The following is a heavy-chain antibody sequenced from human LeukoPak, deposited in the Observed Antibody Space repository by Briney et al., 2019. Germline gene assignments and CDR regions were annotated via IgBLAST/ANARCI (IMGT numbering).Heavy chain of an antibody. Sequence: GASVKVSCKASGYTFTNYYIHWVRQAPGQGLEWLGRINPGGGDTHYAQKFQGRVTMTTDTSTSTVNMELSSLRSEDTALYYCATRRRYCSSTSCPPYYYYGMDVWGQGTTVTVSS. CDR2: INPGGGDT. CDR3: ATRRRYCSSTSCPPYYYYGMDV. D-gene: IGHD2-2*01. V-gene: IGHV1-46*01. J-gene: IGHJ6*02. CDR1: GYTFTNYY.